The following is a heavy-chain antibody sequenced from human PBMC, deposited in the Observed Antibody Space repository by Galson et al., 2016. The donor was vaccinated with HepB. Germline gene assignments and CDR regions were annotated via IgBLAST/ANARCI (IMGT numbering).Heavy chain of an antibody. CDR2: IYYSGNA. CDR1: GASITSTNYS. V-gene: IGHV4-39*01. D-gene: IGHD6-19*01. CDR3: TRHRSTFAVAGYGMDV. Sequence: ETLSLTCTVSGASITSTNYSWGWIRPSPGKGLEWIGSIYYSGNAHYDPSLKSRLTISIDKSKNQFSLKLRSVTAAETALYYCTRHRSTFAVAGYGMDVWGQGTTVSGSS. J-gene: IGHJ6*02.